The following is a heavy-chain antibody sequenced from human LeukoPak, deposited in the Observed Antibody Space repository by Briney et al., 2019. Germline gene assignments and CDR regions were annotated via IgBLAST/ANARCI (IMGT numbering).Heavy chain of an antibody. CDR3: ARLAYYDSSGYLSWSYYFGY. Sequence: GESLLSSSKGSGYSIFTYWIIWVRQMPGKGLEWMGIIYPGDSDTRYSPSFQGQVTISADKSISTAYLQTSSLKASDTAMYYCARLAYYDSSGYLSWSYYFGYWAERPVVSVSS. J-gene: IGHJ4*02. D-gene: IGHD3-22*01. V-gene: IGHV5-51*01. CDR2: IYPGDSDT. CDR1: GYSIFTYW.